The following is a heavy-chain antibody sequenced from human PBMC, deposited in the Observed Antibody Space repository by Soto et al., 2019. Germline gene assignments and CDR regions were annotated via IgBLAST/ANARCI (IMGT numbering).Heavy chain of an antibody. CDR1: GGSISSYY. CDR3: ARTYYYDSSGYYPFDY. Sequence: SETLSLTCTVSGGSISSYYWSWIRQPPGKGLEWIGYLYYSGSTNYNPSLKSRVTISVDTSKYQFSLKLSSVTAADTAVYYCARTYYYDSSGYYPFDYWGQGTLVTVSS. V-gene: IGHV4-59*01. D-gene: IGHD3-22*01. J-gene: IGHJ4*02. CDR2: LYYSGST.